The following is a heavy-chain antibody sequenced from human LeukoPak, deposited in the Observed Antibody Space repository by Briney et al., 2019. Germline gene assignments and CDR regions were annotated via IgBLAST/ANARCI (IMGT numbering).Heavy chain of an antibody. CDR1: GGSISTTSYC. J-gene: IGHJ3*02. CDR2: IYYTGIT. V-gene: IGHV4-39*01. Sequence: PSETLSLTCTVSGGSISTTSYCWGWIRQPPGKGLEWIGSIYYTGITFYNPSLKSRVTISVDTSKTQFSLDLSSVPAADTALYYCARHSSRDAFDIWGQGTMVTVSS. CDR3: ARHSSRDAFDI. D-gene: IGHD6-13*01.